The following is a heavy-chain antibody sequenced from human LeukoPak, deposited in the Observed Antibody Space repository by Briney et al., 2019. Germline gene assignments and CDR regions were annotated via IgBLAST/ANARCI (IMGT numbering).Heavy chain of an antibody. Sequence: ASVKVSCKASGYTFTGYYMHWVRQAPGQGLEWMGWINPNSGGTNYAQKFQGWVTMTRDTSISTAYMVLSRLRSDDTAVYYRAREAADTYSGYDYWGQGTLVTVSS. V-gene: IGHV1-2*04. D-gene: IGHD5-12*01. J-gene: IGHJ4*02. CDR2: INPNSGGT. CDR3: AREAADTYSGYDY. CDR1: GYTFTGYY.